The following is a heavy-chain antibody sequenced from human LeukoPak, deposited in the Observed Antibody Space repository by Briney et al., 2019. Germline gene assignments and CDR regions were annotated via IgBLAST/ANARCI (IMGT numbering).Heavy chain of an antibody. CDR2: IYYSGST. J-gene: IGHJ6*03. Sequence: SETLSLTCTVSGGSISSSTYYWGWIRQSPGKGLEWIGSIYYSGSTYYNPSLQSRVTMSVDTSKNQFSLKLSSVTAADTAVYYCARVWDYYYYMDVWGKGTTVTISS. V-gene: IGHV4-39*01. D-gene: IGHD2-8*01. CDR3: ARVWDYYYYMDV. CDR1: GGSISSSTYY.